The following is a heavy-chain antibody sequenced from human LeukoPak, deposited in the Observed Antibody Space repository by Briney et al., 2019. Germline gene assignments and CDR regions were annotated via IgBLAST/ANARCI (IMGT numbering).Heavy chain of an antibody. J-gene: IGHJ5*02. CDR2: ISYDGSNK. Sequence: GGSLRLSCAASGFTFSSYAMHWVRQAPGKGLEWVAVISYDGSNKYYADSVKGRFTISRDNSKNTLYLQMNSLRAEDTAVYYCARDFGDSLVVAAEFNWFDPWGQGTLVTVSS. V-gene: IGHV3-30-3*01. D-gene: IGHD2-15*01. CDR1: GFTFSSYA. CDR3: ARDFGDSLVVAAEFNWFDP.